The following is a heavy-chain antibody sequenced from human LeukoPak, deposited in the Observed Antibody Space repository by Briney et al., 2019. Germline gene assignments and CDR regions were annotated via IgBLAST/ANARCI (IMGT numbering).Heavy chain of an antibody. J-gene: IGHJ5*02. CDR1: GFTFSSYA. CDR2: ISYDGSNK. D-gene: IGHD1-14*01. V-gene: IGHV3-30*01. Sequence: GGSLRLSCAASGFTFSSYAMHWVRQAPGKGLEWVAVISYDGSNKYYADSVKGRFTISRDNSENTLYLQMNSLRAEDTAVYDCARDKEAPEGWFDPWGQGTLVTVSS. CDR3: ARDKEAPEGWFDP.